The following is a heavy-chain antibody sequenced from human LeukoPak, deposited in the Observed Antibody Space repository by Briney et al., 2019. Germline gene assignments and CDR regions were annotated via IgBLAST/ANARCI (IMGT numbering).Heavy chain of an antibody. CDR3: VKERYAYAFDY. J-gene: IGHJ4*02. D-gene: IGHD5-18*01. CDR1: GFTFRSYT. CDR2: VSTTGGST. Sequence: GGTLRLSCSASGFTFRSYTMHWVRQAPGKGLECVSAVSTTGGSTYYADSVKGRFTISRDNSRNTLYLQMNSLRADDTAVYYCVKERYAYAFDYWGQGALVTVS. V-gene: IGHV3-64D*09.